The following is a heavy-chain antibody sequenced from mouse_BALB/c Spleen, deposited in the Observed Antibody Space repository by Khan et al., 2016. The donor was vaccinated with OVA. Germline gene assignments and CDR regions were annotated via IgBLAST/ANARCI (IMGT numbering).Heavy chain of an antibody. CDR1: GYSLTRYG. CDR2: IWAGGST. Sequence: QVRLQQSGPGLVAPSQSLSITCTVYGYSLTRYGVHWVRQPPGKGLEWLGLIWAGGSTNDNWALMSRLSISIDNSKSLVFLIMNSLQTDDTALYYCARSKYLARYWGQGTTLTVSS. V-gene: IGHV2-9*02. J-gene: IGHJ2*01. CDR3: ARSKYLARY. D-gene: IGHD3-3*01.